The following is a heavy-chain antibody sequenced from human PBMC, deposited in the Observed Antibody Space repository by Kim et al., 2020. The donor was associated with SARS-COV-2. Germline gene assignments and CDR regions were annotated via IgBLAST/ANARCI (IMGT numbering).Heavy chain of an antibody. CDR2: ISGSGGST. Sequence: GGSLRLSCAASGFTFSSYAMSWVRQAPGKGLEWVSAISGSGGSTYYADSVKGRFTISRDNSKNTLYLQMNSLRAEDTAVYYCAKRGSIYCSGGSCYIGGSYPNYYFYYGMDVWGQGTTVTVSS. D-gene: IGHD2-15*01. J-gene: IGHJ6*02. V-gene: IGHV3-23*01. CDR1: GFTFSSYA. CDR3: AKRGSIYCSGGSCYIGGSYPNYYFYYGMDV.